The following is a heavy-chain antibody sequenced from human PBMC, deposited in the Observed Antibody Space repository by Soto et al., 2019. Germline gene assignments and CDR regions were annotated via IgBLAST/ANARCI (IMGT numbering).Heavy chain of an antibody. V-gene: IGHV3-23*01. CDR1: GFTFTDNA. Sequence: EVQLLESGGGLVQPGGSLRLSCAASGFTFTDNAMMWVRQAPGKGLEWVSSIRGFSGTTYYADSVKGRFTISKDNSKSTVYMQLNSLRAEDTAVYYCARDLRSDSGWYAPGYWGQGTLVTVFS. CDR3: ARDLRSDSGWYAPGY. J-gene: IGHJ4*02. D-gene: IGHD6-19*01. CDR2: IRGFSGTT.